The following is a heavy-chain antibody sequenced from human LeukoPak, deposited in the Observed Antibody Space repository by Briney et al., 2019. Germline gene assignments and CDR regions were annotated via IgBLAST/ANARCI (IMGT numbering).Heavy chain of an antibody. J-gene: IGHJ6*04. Sequence: SETLSLTCTVSGGSISSYYWSWIRQPPGKGLEWIGYIYYSGSTNYNPSLKSRVTISVDTSKNQFSLKLSSVTAADTAVYYCARDLGSSTPSGVWGKGTTVTVSS. V-gene: IGHV4-59*12. CDR2: IYYSGST. D-gene: IGHD3-16*01. CDR3: ARDLGSSTPSGV. CDR1: GGSISSYY.